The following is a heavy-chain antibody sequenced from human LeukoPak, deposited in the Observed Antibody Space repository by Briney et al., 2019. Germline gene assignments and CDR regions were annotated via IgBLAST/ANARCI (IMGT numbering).Heavy chain of an antibody. CDR1: GFTYSSYA. CDR3: ARLTGGDCYRDFSDY. J-gene: IGHJ4*02. Sequence: PGGSLRLSCAASGFTYSSYAMSWVRQAPGKGLECVSAISSSGDNTYYPDSVKGRFTISRDNSKNTLYLQTNSLRAEDTAIYYCARLTGGDCYRDFSDYWGQGTLVAVSS. V-gene: IGHV3-23*01. CDR2: ISSSGDNT. D-gene: IGHD2-21*01.